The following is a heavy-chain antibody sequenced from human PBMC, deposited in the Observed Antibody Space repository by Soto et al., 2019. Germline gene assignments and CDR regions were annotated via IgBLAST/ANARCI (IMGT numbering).Heavy chain of an antibody. CDR3: AKDKDFWRGYYPYFDY. CDR2: ITPSGGNT. J-gene: IGHJ4*02. Sequence: PGGSLRLSCAASGFTFSSYAMSWVRQAPGKGLEWVSAITPSGGNTYYADSVKGRFTISRDNSKNTLYLQMNSLRAEDTAVYYCAKDKDFWRGYYPYFDYWGQGSLITFST. V-gene: IGHV3-23*01. D-gene: IGHD3-3*01. CDR1: GFTFSSYA.